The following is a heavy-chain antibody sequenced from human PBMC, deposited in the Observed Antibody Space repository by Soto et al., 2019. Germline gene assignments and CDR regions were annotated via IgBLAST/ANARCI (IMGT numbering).Heavy chain of an antibody. Sequence: PSETLSLTCTVSGGSISSYFWSWIRQPPGKGLEWIGNIYSSESTDYNPSLKSRVTISVDTSKNQFSLKLSSVTAADTAVYYCARHTPAISISEHWGQGTLVTVSS. CDR1: GGSISSYF. J-gene: IGHJ1*01. CDR2: IYSSEST. V-gene: IGHV4-59*08. CDR3: ARHTPAISISEH. D-gene: IGHD2-15*01.